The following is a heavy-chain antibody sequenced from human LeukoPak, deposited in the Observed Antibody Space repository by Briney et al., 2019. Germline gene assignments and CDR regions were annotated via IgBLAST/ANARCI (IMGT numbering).Heavy chain of an antibody. CDR3: ARDYVWGSYRPEFDY. D-gene: IGHD3-16*02. J-gene: IGHJ4*02. CDR2: INPNSGGT. CDR1: GYTFTGYY. V-gene: IGHV1-2*02. Sequence: ASVKVSCKASGYTFTGYYMHWVRQAPGQGLEWMGWINPNSGGTNYAQKFQGRVTMTRDTSISTAYMELSRLRSDDTAVYYCARDYVWGSYRPEFDYWGQGTLVTVSS.